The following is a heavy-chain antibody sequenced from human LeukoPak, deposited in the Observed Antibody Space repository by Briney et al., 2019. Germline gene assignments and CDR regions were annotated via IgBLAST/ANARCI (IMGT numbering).Heavy chain of an antibody. D-gene: IGHD6-19*01. J-gene: IGHJ6*02. Sequence: ASVKVSCKASGYTFTSYAMRWVRQAPGQRLEWMGWINAGNGNTKYSQKFQGRVTITRDTSASTAYMELSSLRSEDTAVYYCARVGAVALHYYYYGMDVWGQGTTVTVSS. CDR1: GYTFTSYA. V-gene: IGHV1-3*01. CDR3: ARVGAVALHYYYYGMDV. CDR2: INAGNGNT.